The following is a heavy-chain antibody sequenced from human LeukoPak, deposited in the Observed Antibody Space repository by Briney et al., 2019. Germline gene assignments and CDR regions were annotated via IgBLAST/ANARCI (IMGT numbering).Heavy chain of an antibody. J-gene: IGHJ4*02. V-gene: IGHV3-23*01. CDR2: ISGSGGST. CDR1: GFTFSIYA. Sequence: PGGSLRLSCAASGFTFSIYAMSWVRQAPGKGLEWVSGISGSGGSTYYADSVKGRFTISTDNAKNSLYLQMNSLRAEDTAVYYCARDAYYDFWSGYPRYFDYWGQGTLVTVSS. CDR3: ARDAYYDFWSGYPRYFDY. D-gene: IGHD3-3*01.